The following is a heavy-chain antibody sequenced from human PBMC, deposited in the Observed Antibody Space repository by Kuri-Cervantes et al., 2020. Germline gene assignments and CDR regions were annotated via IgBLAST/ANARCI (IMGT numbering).Heavy chain of an antibody. V-gene: IGHV3-33*01. D-gene: IGHD2-15*01. J-gene: IGHJ4*02. CDR3: ARVYCSGGSCYGPFDY. Sequence: GGSLRLSCAASGFTFSSSGMHWVRQAPGKGLEWVAVIWYDGSHKYYADSVKGRFTISRDNSKNTLYLQMNSLRAEDTAVYYCARVYCSGGSCYGPFDYWGQGTQVTVSS. CDR2: IWYDGSHK. CDR1: GFTFSSSG.